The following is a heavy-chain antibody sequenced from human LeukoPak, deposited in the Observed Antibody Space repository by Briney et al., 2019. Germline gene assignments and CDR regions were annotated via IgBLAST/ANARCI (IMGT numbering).Heavy chain of an antibody. CDR1: GGTFSSYT. D-gene: IGHD6-19*01. V-gene: IGHV1-69*04. J-gene: IGHJ4*02. CDR3: ARDDKYSSGTFDY. CDR2: IIPILGIA. Sequence: ASVKVSCKASGGTFSSYTISWVRQAPGQGLEWMGRIIPILGIANYAQKFQGRVTMTRDTSISTAYMELGRLRSDDTAVYYCARDDKYSSGTFDYWGQGTLVTVSS.